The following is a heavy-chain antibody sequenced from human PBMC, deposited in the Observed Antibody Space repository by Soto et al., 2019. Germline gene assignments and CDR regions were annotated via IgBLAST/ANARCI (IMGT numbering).Heavy chain of an antibody. CDR1: GVACGPYW. CDR2: IKWDASEK. CDR3: ARDSGYGSGASVNHYRDY. J-gene: IGHJ4*01. D-gene: IGHD3-10*01. V-gene: IGHV3-7*01. Sequence: GGFRSLSGSAAGVACGPYWLSWVSPAHREGLEWLATIKWDASEKKYVDSVKGRFTMSRDNAKNSVYLQMDSLRAEDTAVYYCARDSGYGSGASVNHYRDYWGHGTRVTVSA.